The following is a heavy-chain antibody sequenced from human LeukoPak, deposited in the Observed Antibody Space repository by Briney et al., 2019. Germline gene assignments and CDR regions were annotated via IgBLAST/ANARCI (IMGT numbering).Heavy chain of an antibody. CDR1: GGSFSDYY. V-gene: IGHV4-34*01. J-gene: IGHJ6*03. D-gene: IGHD1-26*01. Sequence: PSETLSLTCAVYGGSFSDYYLKWIRQPPGKGLAALGEITHKGSTNYNPSLKSRVTISIDTSKNQFSLKLSSVTAADTAVYYCARSRRTTNYYSYYMDVWGKGTTVIVSS. CDR3: ARSRRTTNYYSYYMDV. CDR2: ITHKGST.